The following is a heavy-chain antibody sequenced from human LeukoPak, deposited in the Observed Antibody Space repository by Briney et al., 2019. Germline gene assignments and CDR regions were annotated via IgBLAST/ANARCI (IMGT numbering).Heavy chain of an antibody. V-gene: IGHV4-59*01. J-gene: IGHJ4*02. Sequence: SETLSLTCTVSGGSISSYYWSWIRQPPGKGLEWIGYIYYSGSTNYNPSLKSRVTISVDTSKNQFSLKLSSVTAADTAVYYCARAPYDYVWGSYRLGYFDYWGQGTLVTVSS. CDR2: IYYSGST. D-gene: IGHD3-16*02. CDR3: ARAPYDYVWGSYRLGYFDY. CDR1: GGSISSYY.